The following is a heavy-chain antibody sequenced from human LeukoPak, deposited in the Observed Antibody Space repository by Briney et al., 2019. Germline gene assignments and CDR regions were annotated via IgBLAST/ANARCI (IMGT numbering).Heavy chain of an antibody. CDR3: ASNVAVAGAFDI. D-gene: IGHD6-19*01. Sequence: ASVKVSCKACGYTFTSYGISWVRQATGQGLEWMGWMNPNSGNTGYAQKFQSRVTMTRNTSISTAYMELSSLRSEDTAVYYCASNVAVAGAFDIWGQGTMVTVSS. CDR2: MNPNSGNT. CDR1: GYTFTSYG. V-gene: IGHV1-8*02. J-gene: IGHJ3*02.